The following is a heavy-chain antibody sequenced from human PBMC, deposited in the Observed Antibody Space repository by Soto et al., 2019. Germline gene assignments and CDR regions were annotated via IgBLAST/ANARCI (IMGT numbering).Heavy chain of an antibody. J-gene: IGHJ6*01. CDR1: GGTFSSYA. Sequence: GASVKVSCKASGGTFSSYAISWVRQAPGQGLEWMGGIIPIFGTANYAQKFQGRVTITADESTSTAYMELSSLRSEDTAVYYCARGPIFGVVITPYYYYGMDVWG. CDR3: ARGPIFGVVITPYYYYGMDV. CDR2: IIPIFGTA. D-gene: IGHD3-3*01. V-gene: IGHV1-69*13.